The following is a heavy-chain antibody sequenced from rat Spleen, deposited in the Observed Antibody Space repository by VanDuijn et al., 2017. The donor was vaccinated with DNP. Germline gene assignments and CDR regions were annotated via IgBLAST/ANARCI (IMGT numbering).Heavy chain of an antibody. D-gene: IGHD4-3*01. CDR3: TTDFGEHY. CDR2: ISYDGSRI. V-gene: IGHV5-7*01. CDR1: GFTFGDYA. Sequence: EVQLVESGGGLVQPGRSLKLSCVVSGFTFGDYAMAWVRQAPKKGLDWVATISYDGSRIYYGDSVKGRFTISRDDAKNTLYLQMDSLRSEDTATYYCTTDFGEHYWGQGVMVTVSS. J-gene: IGHJ2*01.